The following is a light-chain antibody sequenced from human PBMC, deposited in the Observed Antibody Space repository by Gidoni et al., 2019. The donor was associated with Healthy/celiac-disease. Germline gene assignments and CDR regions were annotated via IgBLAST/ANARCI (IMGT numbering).Light chain of an antibody. J-gene: IGKJ1*01. V-gene: IGKV1-8*01. CDR3: QQYYSYPRT. Sequence: AIRMTQSPSSLSASTGDRVTITCRASQGISSYLAWYQQKPGKAPKLLIYAASTLQSGVPSRFSGSGSGTDFTLTIRCLQSEDFATYYCQQYYSYPRTFXHXTKVEIK. CDR2: AAS. CDR1: QGISSY.